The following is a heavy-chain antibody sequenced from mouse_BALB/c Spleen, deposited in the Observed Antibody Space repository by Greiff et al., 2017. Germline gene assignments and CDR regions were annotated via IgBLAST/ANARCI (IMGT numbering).Heavy chain of an antibody. D-gene: IGHD3-3*01. J-gene: IGHJ4*01. V-gene: IGHV5-6-4*01. CDR1: GFTFSSYT. CDR2: ISSGGSYT. Sequence: EVHLVESGGGLVKPGGSLKLSCAASGFTFSSYTMSWVRQTPEKRLEWVATISSGGSYTYYPDSVKGRFTISRDNAKNTLYLQMSSLKSEDTAMYYCAKRAGTRYYAMDYWGQGTSVTVSS. CDR3: AKRAGTRYYAMDY.